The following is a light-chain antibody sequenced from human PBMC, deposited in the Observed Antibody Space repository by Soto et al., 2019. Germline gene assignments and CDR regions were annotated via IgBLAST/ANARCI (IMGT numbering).Light chain of an antibody. Sequence: VMTQAPATLSVSPGERATLSCRASQSVSGSYLAWYQQKPGQAPRLLIYGASSRATGIPDRFSGSGSGTDFTLAISRLEPEDFAVYYCQQYGTSPGTFGQGTKVDIK. V-gene: IGKV3-20*01. J-gene: IGKJ1*01. CDR1: QSVSGSY. CDR2: GAS. CDR3: QQYGTSPGT.